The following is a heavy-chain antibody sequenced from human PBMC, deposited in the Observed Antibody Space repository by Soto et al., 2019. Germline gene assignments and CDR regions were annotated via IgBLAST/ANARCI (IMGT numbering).Heavy chain of an antibody. CDR3: ARSSGSYSDFDF. CDR1: GYTFSNYH. J-gene: IGHJ4*02. V-gene: IGHV1-2*02. Sequence: QVQMVQSGADMTKPGASVKVSCTASGYTFSNYHIHWVRQAPGQGLEWLGWIDPNSGGTKYAQKFQGRVTVTREPSITTAFMELDSLTSDDTAVYYCARSSGSYSDFDFWGQGTLVTVSS. CDR2: IDPNSGGT. D-gene: IGHD1-26*01.